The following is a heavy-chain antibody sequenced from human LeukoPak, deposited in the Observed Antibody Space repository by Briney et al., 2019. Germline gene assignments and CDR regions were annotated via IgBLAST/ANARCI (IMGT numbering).Heavy chain of an antibody. CDR1: GFTFSDYY. Sequence: GGSLRLSCAASGFTFSDYYMSWIRQAPGKRLEWVSYISSSGSTIYYADSVKGRFTISRDNAKNSLYLQMNSLRAEDTAVYYCARVHRWMGEIRLGDSASDIWGQGTMVIVSS. CDR2: ISSSGSTI. CDR3: ARVHRWMGEIRLGDSASDI. D-gene: IGHD1-26*01. V-gene: IGHV3-11*01. J-gene: IGHJ3*02.